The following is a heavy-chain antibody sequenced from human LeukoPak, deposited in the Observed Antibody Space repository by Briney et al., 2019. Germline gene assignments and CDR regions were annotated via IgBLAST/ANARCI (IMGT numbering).Heavy chain of an antibody. CDR2: IYYSGST. D-gene: IGHD3-16*01. Sequence: SETLSLTCTVSGGSISSYYWSWIRQPPGKGLEWIGYIYYSGSTNYNPSLKSRVTISVDTSKNQFSLKLNSVTAADTAVYYCARRGSGAPFDYWGQGALVTVSS. J-gene: IGHJ4*02. V-gene: IGHV4-59*01. CDR1: GGSISSYY. CDR3: ARRGSGAPFDY.